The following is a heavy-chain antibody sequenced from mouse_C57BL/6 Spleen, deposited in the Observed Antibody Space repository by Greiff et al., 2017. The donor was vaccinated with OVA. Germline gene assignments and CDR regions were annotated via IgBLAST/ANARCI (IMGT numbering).Heavy chain of an antibody. CDR1: GYTFTSYW. D-gene: IGHD2-5*01. Sequence: VQLQQSGTVLARPGASVKMSCKTSGYTFTSYWLHWVKQRPGQGLEWIGAIYPGNSDTSYNQKFKGKAKLTAVTSASTAYMELSSLTNEDSAVYYCTRDYYSNPYFDYWGQGTTLTVSS. CDR2: IYPGNSDT. J-gene: IGHJ2*01. V-gene: IGHV1-5*01. CDR3: TRDYYSNPYFDY.